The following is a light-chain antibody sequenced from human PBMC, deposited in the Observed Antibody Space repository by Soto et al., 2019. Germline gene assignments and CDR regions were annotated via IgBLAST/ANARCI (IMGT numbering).Light chain of an antibody. CDR1: QSVGSK. CDR2: GAS. J-gene: IGKJ1*01. CDR3: QQYNYWPRT. Sequence: EVVKTQSPATLSVSPGGRATLSCRASQSVGSKLAWYQQKPGQAPRLLIYGASTRPTAIPARFSGSGSGTDFTLTISSLQSEDFAVYFCQQYNYWPRTFGQGTKVDIK. V-gene: IGKV3-15*01.